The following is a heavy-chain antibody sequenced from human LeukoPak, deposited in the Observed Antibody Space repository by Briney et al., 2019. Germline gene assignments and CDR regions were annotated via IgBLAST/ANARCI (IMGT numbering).Heavy chain of an antibody. CDR2: IYHSGST. CDR3: ARGFYGSGSYSSPGFHAFDV. CDR1: GGSISSNNW. V-gene: IGHV4-4*02. J-gene: IGHJ3*01. Sequence: PSETLSLTCAVSGGSISSNNWWSWDRQPPGKGLEWIGEIYHSGSTDYNPSLESRVSISVDKSKNQFSLKLSSVTAADTAVYYCARGFYGSGSYSSPGFHAFDVWGQGTMVTVSS. D-gene: IGHD3-10*01.